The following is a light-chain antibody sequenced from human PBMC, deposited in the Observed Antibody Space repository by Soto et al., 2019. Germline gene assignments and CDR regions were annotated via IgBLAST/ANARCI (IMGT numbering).Light chain of an antibody. CDR3: SSYAGSYVWL. CDR2: EVS. J-gene: IGLJ3*02. V-gene: IGLV2-8*01. Sequence: QSALTQPPSASGSPGQSVTISCTGTSSDVGGYNYVSWYQQHPGKAPKLMIYEVSKRPSGVPDRFAGSKSGNTASLTVSGLQAEDEADYYRSSYAGSYVWLFGGGTKLTVL. CDR1: SSDVGGYNY.